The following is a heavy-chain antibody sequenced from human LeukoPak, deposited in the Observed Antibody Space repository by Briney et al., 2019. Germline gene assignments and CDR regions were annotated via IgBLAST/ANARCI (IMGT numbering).Heavy chain of an antibody. D-gene: IGHD1-7*01. CDR3: ARGMGITGTTDVDY. CDR1: GGTFSSYA. Sequence: GSSVKVSCKASGGTFSSYAISWVRQAPGQGLEWMGGIIPIFGTANYAQKFQGRVTITADESTSTAYMELSSLRSEDTAVYYCARGMGITGTTDVDYWGQGTLVTVSS. CDR2: IIPIFGTA. J-gene: IGHJ4*02. V-gene: IGHV1-69*13.